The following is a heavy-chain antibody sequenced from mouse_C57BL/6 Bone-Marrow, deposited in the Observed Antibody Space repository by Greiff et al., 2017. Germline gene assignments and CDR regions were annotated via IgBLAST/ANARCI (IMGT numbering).Heavy chain of an antibody. CDR2: INPNNGGT. D-gene: IGHD2-2*01. V-gene: IGHV1-26*01. J-gene: IGHJ3*01. CDR1: GYTFTDYY. Sequence: EVQLQQSGPELVKPGASVKISCKASGYTFTDYYMNWVKQSHGTSLEWIGDINPNNGGTSYNQKVKGKATFTVDKSSSTAYMELRSLTSEDSAVYYCARGAGWLRCFAYWGQGTLVTVSA. CDR3: ARGAGWLRCFAY.